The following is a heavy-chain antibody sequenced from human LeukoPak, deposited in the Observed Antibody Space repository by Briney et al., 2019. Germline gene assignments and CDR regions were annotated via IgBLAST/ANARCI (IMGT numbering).Heavy chain of an antibody. V-gene: IGHV1-18*01. Sequence: GASVKVSCKASGYTFTSYGISWVRQAHGQGLEWMGWISAYNGNTNYAQKLQGRVTMTTDTSTSTAYMELRSLRSDDTAVYYCAREITMVRMDAFDIWGQGTMVTVSS. CDR1: GYTFTSYG. CDR3: AREITMVRMDAFDI. D-gene: IGHD3-10*01. CDR2: ISAYNGNT. J-gene: IGHJ3*02.